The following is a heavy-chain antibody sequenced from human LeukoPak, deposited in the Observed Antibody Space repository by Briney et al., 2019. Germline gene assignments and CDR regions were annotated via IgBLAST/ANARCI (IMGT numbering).Heavy chain of an antibody. D-gene: IGHD5-18*01. Sequence: GGSLRLSCAASGFTFSSYAMSWVRQAPGKGLEGGSVISGSGGSTYYADSVKGRFTISRDNSKNTLYLQMNSLRAEDTAVYYCAKDPRTAMVRGSDYWGQGTLVTVSS. J-gene: IGHJ4*02. CDR3: AKDPRTAMVRGSDY. CDR2: ISGSGGST. V-gene: IGHV3-23*01. CDR1: GFTFSSYA.